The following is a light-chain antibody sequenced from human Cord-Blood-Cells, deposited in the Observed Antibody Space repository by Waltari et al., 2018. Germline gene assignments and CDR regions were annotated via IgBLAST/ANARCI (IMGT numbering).Light chain of an antibody. J-gene: IGLJ2*01. CDR2: DVS. Sequence: QSALTQPASVSGSPGQSITISCTGTSRDVGGSNYVAWYQQHPGKAPELMIYDVSNRPSGVSNRFSGSKSGNTASLTISGLQAEDEADYYCSSYTSSSLVVFGGGTKLTVL. CDR3: SSYTSSSLVV. CDR1: SRDVGGSNY. V-gene: IGLV2-14*01.